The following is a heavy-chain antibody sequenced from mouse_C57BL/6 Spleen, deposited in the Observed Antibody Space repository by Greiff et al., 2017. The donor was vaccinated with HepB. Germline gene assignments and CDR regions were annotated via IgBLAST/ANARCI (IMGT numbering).Heavy chain of an antibody. CDR2: IRLKSDNYAT. V-gene: IGHV6-3*01. CDR3: TDGLLPMYFDV. J-gene: IGHJ1*03. Sequence: EVKVEESGGGLVQPGGSMKLSCVASGFTFSNYWMNWVRQSPEKGLEWVAQIRLKSDNYATHYAESVKGRFTISRDDSKSSVYLQMNNLRAEDTGIYYCTDGLLPMYFDVWGTGTTVTVSS. CDR1: GFTFSNYW. D-gene: IGHD1-1*01.